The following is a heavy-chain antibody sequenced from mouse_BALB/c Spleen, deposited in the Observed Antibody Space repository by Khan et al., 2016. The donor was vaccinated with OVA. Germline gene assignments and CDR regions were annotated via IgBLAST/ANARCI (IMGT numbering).Heavy chain of an antibody. Sequence: EVQLQESRPSLVKPSQTLSLTCSVTGDSITSGYWCWIRKFPGNKLEYLGYILYSGSTYYNPSLKSRISITRHTSQNQYYLQLNSVTTEDTATYYCARSTYRYSFAYWGQGTLVTVSA. J-gene: IGHJ3*01. CDR2: ILYSGST. CDR1: GDSITSGY. D-gene: IGHD2-14*01. CDR3: ARSTYRYSFAY. V-gene: IGHV3-8*02.